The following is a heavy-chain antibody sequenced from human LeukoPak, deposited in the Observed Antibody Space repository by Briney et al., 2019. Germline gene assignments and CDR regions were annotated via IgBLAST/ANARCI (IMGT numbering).Heavy chain of an antibody. J-gene: IGHJ4*02. CDR2: ISGSGSST. Sequence: GGTLRLSCAASGFIFSKYGMSWIRQAPGKGLEWVSGISGSGSSTYYADSVRGRFTISRDNSKSTLSLQMNSLRAEDTAIYYCATYRQVLLPFESWGQGTLVTVSS. CDR1: GFIFSKYG. D-gene: IGHD2-8*02. CDR3: ATYRQVLLPFES. V-gene: IGHV3-23*01.